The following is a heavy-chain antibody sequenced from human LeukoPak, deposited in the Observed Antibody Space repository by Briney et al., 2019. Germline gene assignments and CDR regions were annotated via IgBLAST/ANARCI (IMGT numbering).Heavy chain of an antibody. CDR2: IYYSGST. V-gene: IGHV4-39*01. CDR3: ARHPRITMVRGTIDY. Sequence: PSETLSLTCTVFGGSISSSSYYWGWIRQPPGKGLEGIGSIYYSGSTYYNPSLKSRVTISVDTSKNQFSLKLSSVTAADTAVYYCARHPRITMVRGTIDYWGQGTLVTVSS. CDR1: GGSISSSSYY. J-gene: IGHJ4*02. D-gene: IGHD3-10*01.